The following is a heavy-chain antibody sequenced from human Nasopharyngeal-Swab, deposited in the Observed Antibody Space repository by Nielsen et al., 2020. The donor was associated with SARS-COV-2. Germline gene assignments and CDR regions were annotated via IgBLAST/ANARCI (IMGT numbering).Heavy chain of an antibody. CDR1: GGSFSGYY. V-gene: IGHV4-34*01. Sequence: SETLSLTCAVYGGSFSGYYWSWIRQPPGKGLEWIGEISHSGSTNYNPSLKSRVTISVDTSKNQFSLKLSSVTAADTAVYYCATLVGFDYWGQGTLVTVSS. J-gene: IGHJ4*02. CDR2: ISHSGST. CDR3: ATLVGFDY.